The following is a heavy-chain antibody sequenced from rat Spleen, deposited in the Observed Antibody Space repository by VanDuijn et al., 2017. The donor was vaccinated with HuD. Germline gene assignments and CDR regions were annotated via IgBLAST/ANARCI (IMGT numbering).Heavy chain of an antibody. CDR2: ISPSGGTT. CDR3: ATGTTDYWFAY. V-gene: IGHV5-25*01. J-gene: IGHJ3*01. Sequence: EVQMVESGGGLVKPGRSLKLSCAALGFTFSNYYMAWVRQAPTKGLEWVASISPSGGTTYYPDSVKGRFTISRDNAKSTLYLQMDSPRSEDPATYYCATGTTDYWFAYWGQGTLVTVSS. CDR1: GFTFSNYY. D-gene: IGHD1-6*01.